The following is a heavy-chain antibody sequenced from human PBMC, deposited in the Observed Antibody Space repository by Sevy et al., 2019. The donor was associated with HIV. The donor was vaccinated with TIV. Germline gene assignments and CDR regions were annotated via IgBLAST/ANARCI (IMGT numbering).Heavy chain of an antibody. V-gene: IGHV1-18*04. Sequence: ASVKVSCKASGYTFTSYVFSGVGQAPGQGLEGMGWISAYKGNTNYAQKLQGRVTMTTDTSTSTAYMELRSLRSDDTAVYYCARDPLRRITMIVVASYYFDYWGQGTLVTVSS. D-gene: IGHD3-22*01. CDR3: ARDPLRRITMIVVASYYFDY. CDR1: GYTFTSYV. J-gene: IGHJ4*02. CDR2: ISAYKGNT.